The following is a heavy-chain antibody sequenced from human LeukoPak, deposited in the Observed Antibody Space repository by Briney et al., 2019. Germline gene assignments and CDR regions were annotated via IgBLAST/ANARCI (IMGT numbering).Heavy chain of an antibody. CDR3: AREATGIGRNWFDP. CDR1: GDSVFSESAA. D-gene: IGHD6-13*01. V-gene: IGHV6-1*01. CDR2: TYYKSKWYN. Sequence: SQTLSLTCAISGDSVFSESAAWNCTRQSPSRGLEWLGRTYYKSKWYNDYAVSVKSRITINSDTSRNQFSLQLNFSTPEDTAVYYCAREATGIGRNWFDPWGQGTLVTVSS. J-gene: IGHJ5*02.